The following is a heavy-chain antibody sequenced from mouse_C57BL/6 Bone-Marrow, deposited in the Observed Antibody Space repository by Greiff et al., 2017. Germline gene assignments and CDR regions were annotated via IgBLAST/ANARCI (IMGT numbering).Heavy chain of an antibody. V-gene: IGHV1-9*01. CDR3: ALGDYYGSSYYAMYY. D-gene: IGHD1-1*01. Sequence: QVQLKQSGAELMKPGASVKLSCKATGYTFTGYWIEWVKQRPGHGLEWIGEILPGSGSTNYNEKFKGKATLTSDTSSSTAYMQLSSLTTEDSAIYFSALGDYYGSSYYAMYYWGQGTAVTVSS. CDR1: GYTFTGYW. CDR2: ILPGSGST. J-gene: IGHJ4*01.